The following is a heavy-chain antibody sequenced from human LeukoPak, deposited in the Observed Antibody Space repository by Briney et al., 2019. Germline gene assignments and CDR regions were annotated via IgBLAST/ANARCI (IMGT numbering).Heavy chain of an antibody. D-gene: IGHD2-2*01. Sequence: SETLSLTCAVYGGSFSGYYWSWIRQPPGKGLEWIGEINHSGSTNYNPSLTSRVTISVDTSKNQFSLKLSSVTAADTAVYYCARVGVVPAARGRRAFDIWGQGTMVTVSS. CDR2: INHSGST. CDR3: ARVGVVPAARGRRAFDI. J-gene: IGHJ3*02. V-gene: IGHV4-34*01. CDR1: GGSFSGYY.